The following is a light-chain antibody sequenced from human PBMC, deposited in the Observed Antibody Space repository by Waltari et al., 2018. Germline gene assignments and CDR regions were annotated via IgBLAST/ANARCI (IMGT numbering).Light chain of an antibody. CDR3: QKYERLPAT. V-gene: IGKV3-20*01. CDR2: YAS. Sequence: SCRASQSVGRSLVWYQQKPCQAPRLLIYYASTRATGIPDRFSGSGSGTDFSLTISRLEPEDFAVYYCQKYERLPATFGQGTKVEIK. J-gene: IGKJ1*01. CDR1: QSVGRS.